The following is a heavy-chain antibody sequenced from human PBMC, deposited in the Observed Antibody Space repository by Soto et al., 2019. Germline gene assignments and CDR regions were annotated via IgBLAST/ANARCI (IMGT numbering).Heavy chain of an antibody. CDR1: GGTFSNYY. CDR3: ARGYSTGYFDY. V-gene: IGHV1-69*01. Sequence: QVQLVQSGAEVKKPGSSMKVYCKTSGGTFSNYYISWVRQAPGQGLEWMGDIIPMFDTPKYAQKFQGRVTITADESTSAAYMELSSLRAEDTTVYYCARGYSTGYFDYWGQGTLITVSS. D-gene: IGHD1-20*01. J-gene: IGHJ4*02. CDR2: IIPMFDTP.